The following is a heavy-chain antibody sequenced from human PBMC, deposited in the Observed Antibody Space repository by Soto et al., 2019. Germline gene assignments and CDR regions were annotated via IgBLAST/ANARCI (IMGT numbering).Heavy chain of an antibody. CDR3: ARDNNWSLDY. J-gene: IGHJ4*02. CDR1: GFTFSKHG. D-gene: IGHD1-1*01. CDR2: IKTDGSFT. Sequence: PGGSLRLSCAASGFTFSKHGMHWVRQAPGKGLVWVSHIKTDGSFTRDADSVKGRFTISRDNARNTLYLQMNSLRAEDTAVYYCARDNNWSLDYWGQGTLVTVSS. V-gene: IGHV3-74*01.